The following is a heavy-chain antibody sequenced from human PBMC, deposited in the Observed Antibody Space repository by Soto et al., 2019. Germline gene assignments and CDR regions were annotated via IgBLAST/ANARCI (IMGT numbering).Heavy chain of an antibody. Sequence: AASVKVSCKVSGYTLTELSMHWVRQAPGKGLEWMGGFDPEDGETIYAQKFQGRVTMTEDTSTDTAYMELSSLRSEDTAVYYCATDLPYTAMLYGMDVWGQGTTVTVSS. CDR1: GYTLTELS. J-gene: IGHJ6*02. CDR3: ATDLPYTAMLYGMDV. CDR2: FDPEDGET. V-gene: IGHV1-24*01. D-gene: IGHD5-18*01.